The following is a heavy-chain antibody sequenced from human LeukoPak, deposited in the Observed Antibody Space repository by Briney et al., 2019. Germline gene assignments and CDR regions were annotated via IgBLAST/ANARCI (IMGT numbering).Heavy chain of an antibody. V-gene: IGHV4-38-2*01. CDR2: IDRSGNT. J-gene: IGHJ4*02. CDR3: ARGPPRYASY. CDR1: GYSISNGYY. Sequence: PSQTLSLTCAVSGYSISNGYYWGWIRQPPGKGLEWIGSIDRSGNTFYNPSLKSRVTISVDTSKNQFSLKLTSVTAADTAIYYCARGPPRYASYWGQGTLVTVSS. D-gene: IGHD2-21*01.